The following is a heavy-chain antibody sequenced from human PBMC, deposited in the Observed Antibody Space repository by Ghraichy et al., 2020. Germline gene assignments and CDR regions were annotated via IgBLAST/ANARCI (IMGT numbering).Heavy chain of an antibody. D-gene: IGHD6-19*01. J-gene: IGHJ4*02. V-gene: IGHV1-46*01. CDR3: ARDTWDYSSGWNPGDY. CDR2: INPSGGST. Sequence: ASVKVSCKASGYTFTSYYMHWVRQAPGQGLEWMGIINPSGGSTSYAQKFQGRVTMTRDTSTSTVYMELSSLRSEDTAVYYCARDTWDYSSGWNPGDYWGQGTLVTVSS. CDR1: GYTFTSYY.